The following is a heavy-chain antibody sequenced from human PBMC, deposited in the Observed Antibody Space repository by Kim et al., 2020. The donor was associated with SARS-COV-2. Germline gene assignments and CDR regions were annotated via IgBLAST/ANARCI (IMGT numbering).Heavy chain of an antibody. D-gene: IGHD3-10*01. Sequence: GGSLRLSCAASGFTFDDYAMHWVRQAPGKGLEWVSGISWNSGSIGYADSVKGRFTISRDNAKNSLYLQMNSLRAEDTALYYCAKDSGYYYGSGSLSPDAFDIWGQGTMVTVSS. CDR2: ISWNSGSI. CDR1: GFTFDDYA. J-gene: IGHJ3*02. V-gene: IGHV3-9*01. CDR3: AKDSGYYYGSGSLSPDAFDI.